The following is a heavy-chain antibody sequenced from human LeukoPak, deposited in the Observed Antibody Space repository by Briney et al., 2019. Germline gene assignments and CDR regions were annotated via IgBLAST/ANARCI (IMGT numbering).Heavy chain of an antibody. CDR2: MYNSGST. V-gene: IGHV4-61*01. CDR1: GGSVSSASYY. CDR3: ARRDRVGAFDI. D-gene: IGHD3-22*01. J-gene: IGHJ3*02. Sequence: SETLSLTCTVSGGSVSSASYYWSWIRQPPGKRLEWIGYMYNSGSTKYSPSLKSRVTISLDTSKNQFSLKLSSVAAADTAVYYCARRDRVGAFDIWGQGTMVTVSS.